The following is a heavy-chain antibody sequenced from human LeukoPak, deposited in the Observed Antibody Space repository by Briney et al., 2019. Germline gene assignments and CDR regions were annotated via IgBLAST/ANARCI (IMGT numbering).Heavy chain of an antibody. Sequence: GGSLRLSCAASGFTFNNYAMHWVRQAPGKGLEWVAVISYDGSSKYYADSVKGRFTISRDNSKNTLYLQMNSLRAEDTAVYYCARDKAYKIVVADVDYWGQGTLVTVSS. CDR2: ISYDGSSK. D-gene: IGHD3-22*01. V-gene: IGHV3-30-3*01. J-gene: IGHJ4*02. CDR3: ARDKAYKIVVADVDY. CDR1: GFTFNNYA.